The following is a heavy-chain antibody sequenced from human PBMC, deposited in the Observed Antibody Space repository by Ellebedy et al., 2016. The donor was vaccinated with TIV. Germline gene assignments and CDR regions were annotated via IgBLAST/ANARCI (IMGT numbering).Heavy chain of an antibody. J-gene: IGHJ4*02. Sequence: SETLSLTXTVSGDSISSGTYYWSWIRQPAGKGLEWIGRVDTSGTTSYIPSLRSRLTMSVDTSKNQFSLKLNSVTAADTAVYYCAREVTVFGMLISISTALPYFDRWGQGTLVTVSS. CDR2: VDTSGTT. CDR1: GDSISSGTYY. V-gene: IGHV4-61*02. CDR3: AREVTVFGMLISISTALPYFDR. D-gene: IGHD3-3*01.